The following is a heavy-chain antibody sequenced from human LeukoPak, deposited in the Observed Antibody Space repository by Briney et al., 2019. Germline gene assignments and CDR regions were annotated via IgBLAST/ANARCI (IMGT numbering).Heavy chain of an antibody. Sequence: GGSLRLSCAASGFTFSSYGMQWVRQAPGKGLEWVGFIRYDGSDKYYADSVKGRFTISRDNPKNTLYLQVNSLRAEDTAVYYCAKDSWEVGATSEIDYWGQGTLVTVSS. CDR3: AKDSWEVGATSEIDY. CDR1: GFTFSSYG. J-gene: IGHJ4*02. D-gene: IGHD1-26*01. V-gene: IGHV3-30*02. CDR2: IRYDGSDK.